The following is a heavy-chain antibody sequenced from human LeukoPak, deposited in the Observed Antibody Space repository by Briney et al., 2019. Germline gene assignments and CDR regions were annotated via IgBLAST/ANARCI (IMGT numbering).Heavy chain of an antibody. D-gene: IGHD6-13*01. V-gene: IGHV1-2*02. CDR1: GYTFTGYY. J-gene: IGHJ6*03. Sequence: ASVKVSCKASGYTFTGYYMHWVRQAPGQGLEWMGWINPNSGGTNYAQKFQGRVTMTRDTSISTAYMELSRLRSDDTAVYYCARDPETYSSRNLNYYYYMDVWGKGTTVTVSS. CDR3: ARDPETYSSRNLNYYYYMDV. CDR2: INPNSGGT.